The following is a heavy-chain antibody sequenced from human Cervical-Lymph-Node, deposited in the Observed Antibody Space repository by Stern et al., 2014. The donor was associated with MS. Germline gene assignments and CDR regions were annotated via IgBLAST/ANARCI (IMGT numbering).Heavy chain of an antibody. CDR1: AYNFTNYG. Sequence: VQLVESGAEVKKPGASVKVSCKTSAYNFTNYGVTWVRRAPGQGLEWMGWISGYNGNTKYEQKFQGRVTMTRKNSISTASLELSSLRSGHTPVYYGEKNTRRYRYYYGMDVWGQGTTVTVSS. J-gene: IGHJ6*02. CDR3: EKNTRRYRYYYGMDV. CDR2: ISGYNGNT. V-gene: IGHV1-18*01. D-gene: IGHD1-1*01.